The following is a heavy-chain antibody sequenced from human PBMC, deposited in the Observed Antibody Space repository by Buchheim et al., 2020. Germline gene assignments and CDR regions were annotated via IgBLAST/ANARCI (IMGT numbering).Heavy chain of an antibody. CDR2: INPSGGST. J-gene: IGHJ5*02. CDR3: ARDRIRYFDWLLSITPSADSVVGNWFDP. D-gene: IGHD3-9*01. CDR1: GYTFTSYY. V-gene: IGHV1-46*03. Sequence: QVQLVQSGAEVKKPGASVKVSCKASGYTFTSYYMHWVRQAPGQGLEWMGIINPSGGSTSYAQKFQGRVTMTRDTSTSTVYMELSSLRSEDTAVYYCARDRIRYFDWLLSITPSADSVVGNWFDPWGQGTL.